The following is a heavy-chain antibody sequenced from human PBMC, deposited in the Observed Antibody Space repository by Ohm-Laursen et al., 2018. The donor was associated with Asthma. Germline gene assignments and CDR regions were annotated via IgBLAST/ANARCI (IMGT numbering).Heavy chain of an antibody. CDR2: INEDGSEK. CDR1: GLLFSNFW. V-gene: IGHV3-7*01. CDR3: ARRDYSGGDPNAAFDI. J-gene: IGHJ3*02. D-gene: IGHD2-21*02. Sequence: SLRLSCSASGLLFSNFWMSWVRQAPGKGLEWVANINEDGSEKYYMDSVKGRFTFSRDNAKNSLSLQMNSLRAEDTAVYYCARRDYSGGDPNAAFDIWGQGTMVTVSS.